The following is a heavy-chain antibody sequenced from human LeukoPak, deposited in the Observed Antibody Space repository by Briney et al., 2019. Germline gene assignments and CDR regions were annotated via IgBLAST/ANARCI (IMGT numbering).Heavy chain of an antibody. Sequence: GGSLRLSCAASGFTFSSYGMSWVRQGPGKGLEWVSSISVSGNTYHADSVKGRFTISRDNAKNSLYLQMNSLRAEDTAVYYCARDGPHHDIVSGYFLYYMDVWGKGTTVTISS. V-gene: IGHV3-23*01. CDR2: ISVSGNT. CDR3: ARDGPHHDIVSGYFLYYMDV. CDR1: GFTFSSYG. D-gene: IGHD3-9*01. J-gene: IGHJ6*03.